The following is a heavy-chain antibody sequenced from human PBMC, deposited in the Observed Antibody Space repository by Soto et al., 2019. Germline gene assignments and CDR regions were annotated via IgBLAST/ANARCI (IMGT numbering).Heavy chain of an antibody. CDR2: ISGSGDST. CDR3: AKAGMIVVVDECFDF. D-gene: IGHD3-22*01. J-gene: IGHJ4*02. CDR1: GFTFTSYV. Sequence: GGSLRLSCAASGFTFTSYVMSWVRQAPGKGLEWVSAISGSGDSTYYADSVKGRFTISRDNSKNTLYLQMNSLRAEDTAVYYCAKAGMIVVVDECFDFWGQGTLVTVSS. V-gene: IGHV3-23*01.